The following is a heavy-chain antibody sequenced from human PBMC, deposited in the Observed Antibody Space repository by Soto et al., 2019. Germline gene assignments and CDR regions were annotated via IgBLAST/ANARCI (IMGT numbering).Heavy chain of an antibody. CDR1: GYSFTSYW. J-gene: IGHJ4*02. Sequence: GESLKISCKGSGYSFTSYWIGWVRQMPGKGLEWMGIIYPGDSDTRYSPSFQGQVTISADKSISTAYLQWSSLKASDTAMYYCARQVLASSGCTPPYCDYWGQRTLVTVPP. V-gene: IGHV5-51*01. CDR2: IYPGDSDT. D-gene: IGHD3-22*01. CDR3: ARQVLASSGCTPPYCDY.